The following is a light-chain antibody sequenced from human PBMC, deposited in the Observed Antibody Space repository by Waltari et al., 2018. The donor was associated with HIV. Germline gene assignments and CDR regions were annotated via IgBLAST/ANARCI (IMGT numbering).Light chain of an antibody. CDR2: DVS. CDR1: DIDIGNYNL. V-gene: IGLV2-23*02. Sequence: QSALTQPASVSGNPGQSVTITCTGTDIDIGNYNLVSWFQQHPGKAPKLLIYDVSKRPSVVSSRFSGSKSGYFASLTISGLLTEDVSSYYCLTYVSKTSTWQFGGGTYLTV. J-gene: IGLJ3*02. CDR3: LTYVSKTSTWQ.